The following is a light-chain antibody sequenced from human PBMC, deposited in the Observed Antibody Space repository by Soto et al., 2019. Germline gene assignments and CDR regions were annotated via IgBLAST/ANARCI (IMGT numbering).Light chain of an antibody. J-gene: IGKJ4*01. CDR2: DAS. CDR1: QSVSSY. Sequence: EVVLTQSPTTLSLSPGDRATLSCRASQSVSSYLAWYQQKPGQAPRLLIYDASKRATGIPARFSGSGSGTDFTLTISSLEPEDFAVYYCQQRSILVTFGGGTKVEIK. CDR3: QQRSILVT. V-gene: IGKV3-11*01.